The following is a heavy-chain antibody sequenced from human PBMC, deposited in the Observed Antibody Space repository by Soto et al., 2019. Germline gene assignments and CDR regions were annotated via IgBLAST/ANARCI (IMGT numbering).Heavy chain of an antibody. Sequence: QVRLVQSGAEVRKPGSSVKVSCKTSGVILSTYSLSWVRQAPGQGLEWMGRIIPLFHTATYAQKFQGRVTITADKSTSTVYLQLNSLTSDDTAVYYCAHSSTTDPGAPNCFAPWGQGTLVTVS. CDR1: GVILSTYS. CDR2: IIPLFHTA. D-gene: IGHD3-10*01. J-gene: IGHJ5*02. V-gene: IGHV1-69*08. CDR3: AHSSTTDPGAPNCFAP.